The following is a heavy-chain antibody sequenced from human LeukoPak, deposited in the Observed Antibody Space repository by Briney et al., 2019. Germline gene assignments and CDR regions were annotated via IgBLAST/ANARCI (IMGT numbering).Heavy chain of an antibody. J-gene: IGHJ4*02. CDR1: GFTFSSYS. Sequence: GGSLRLSCAAPGFTFSSYSMNWVRQAPGKGLEWVSSISSSSSYIYYADSVKGRFTISRDNAKNSLYLQMNSLRAEDTAVYYCARDVGSGWYGFFDYWGQGTLVTVSS. CDR2: ISSSSSYI. CDR3: ARDVGSGWYGFFDY. D-gene: IGHD6-19*01. V-gene: IGHV3-21*01.